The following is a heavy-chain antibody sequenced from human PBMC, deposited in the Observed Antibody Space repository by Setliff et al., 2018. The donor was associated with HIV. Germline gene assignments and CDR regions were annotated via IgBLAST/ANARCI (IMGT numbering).Heavy chain of an antibody. D-gene: IGHD5-12*01. V-gene: IGHV4-59*11. J-gene: IGHJ5*02. CDR3: ARSPERGYDSDWFDP. CDR2: IYYTGST. CDR1: GGSISSHY. Sequence: PSETLSLTCTVSGGSISSHYWSWIRQPPGKGLEWIGYIYYTGSTNYNPSLKSRVTISVDTSKNQFSLKLSSVTASDTAVYYCARSPERGYDSDWFDPWGQGTLVTVSS.